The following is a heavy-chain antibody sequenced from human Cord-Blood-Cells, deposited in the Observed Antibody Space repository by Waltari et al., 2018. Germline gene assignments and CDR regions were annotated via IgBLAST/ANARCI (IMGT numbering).Heavy chain of an antibody. Sequence: QVQLVQSGAEVKKPGSSVKVSCKASGGTFSSYAISWVRQAPGQGLEWMGGIIPILGTENYAQKFQGRVTITADESTSTAYMELSSLRSEDTAVYYCARDNVYCSSTSCYWRYFDYWGQGTLVTVSS. D-gene: IGHD2-2*01. CDR3: ARDNVYCSSTSCYWRYFDY. CDR2: IIPILGTE. V-gene: IGHV1-69*01. CDR1: GGTFSSYA. J-gene: IGHJ4*02.